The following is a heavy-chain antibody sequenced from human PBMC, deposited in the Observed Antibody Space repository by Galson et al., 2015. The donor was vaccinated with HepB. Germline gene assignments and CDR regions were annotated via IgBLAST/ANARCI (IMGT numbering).Heavy chain of an antibody. CDR1: GYTFTSYG. Sequence: SVKVSCKASGYTFTSYGISWVRQAPGQGLEWMGWISAYNGNTNYAQKLQGRVTMTTDTSTSTAYMELRSLRSDDTAVYYCARDTALYGSGSYYVVEPFDYWGQGTLVTVSS. J-gene: IGHJ4*02. D-gene: IGHD3-10*01. CDR3: ARDTALYGSGSYYVVEPFDY. V-gene: IGHV1-18*01. CDR2: ISAYNGNT.